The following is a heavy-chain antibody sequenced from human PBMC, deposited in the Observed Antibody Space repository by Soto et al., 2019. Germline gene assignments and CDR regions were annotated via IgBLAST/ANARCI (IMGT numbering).Heavy chain of an antibody. D-gene: IGHD6-19*01. V-gene: IGHV3-23*01. CDR2: ISGSGGST. CDR1: GFTFSSYA. CDR3: AKAWIAVAPNGMDV. J-gene: IGHJ6*02. Sequence: GGSPRLSCASSGFTFSSYAMSLVRPAPGKGLEWVSAISGSGGSTYYADSVKGRFTISRDNSKNTLYLQMNSLRAEDTAVYYCAKAWIAVAPNGMDVWGQGTTVT.